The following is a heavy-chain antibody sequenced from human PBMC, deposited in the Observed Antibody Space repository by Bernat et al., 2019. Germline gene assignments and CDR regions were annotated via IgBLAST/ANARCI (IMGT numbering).Heavy chain of an antibody. V-gene: IGHV1-69*01. CDR1: GGTFSSYA. CDR2: IIPIFGTA. CDR3: ARDISRGVLRFLEWSVEGYGMDV. Sequence: QVQLVQSGAEVKKPGSSVKVSCKASGGTFSSYAISWVRQAPGQGLEWMGGIIPIFGTANYAQKFQGRVTITADESTSTAYMELSSLRSEDTAVYYCARDISRGVLRFLEWSVEGYGMDVWGQGTTVTVSS. J-gene: IGHJ6*02. D-gene: IGHD3-3*01.